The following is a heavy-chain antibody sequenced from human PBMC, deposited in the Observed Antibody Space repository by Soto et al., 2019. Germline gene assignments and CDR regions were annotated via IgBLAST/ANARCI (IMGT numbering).Heavy chain of an antibody. Sequence: ASVKVSCAASGFTFSSYSMNWVRQAPGKGLEWVSYISSSSSTISYTDSVKGRFTISRDNAKNSLYLQMNSLRAEDTAVYYCARDLSGRTYGDYAFDYWGQGTLVTVSS. CDR2: ISSSSSTI. V-gene: IGHV3-48*01. CDR3: ARDLSGRTYGDYAFDY. J-gene: IGHJ4*02. CDR1: GFTFSSYS. D-gene: IGHD4-17*01.